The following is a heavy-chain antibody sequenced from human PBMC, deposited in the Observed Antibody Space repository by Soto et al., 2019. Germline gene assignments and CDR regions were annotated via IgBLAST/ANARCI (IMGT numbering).Heavy chain of an antibody. J-gene: IGHJ6*02. CDR3: ARYSPGIAAAGYYYYGMDV. Sequence: QVQLVQSGAEVEKPGSSVKVSCKASGGTFSSYAISWVRQAPGQGLEWMGGIIPIFGTANYAQKFQGRVTITADESTSTAYMELSSLRSEDTAVYYCARYSPGIAAAGYYYYGMDVWGQGTTVTVSS. D-gene: IGHD6-13*01. CDR2: IIPIFGTA. CDR1: GGTFSSYA. V-gene: IGHV1-69*01.